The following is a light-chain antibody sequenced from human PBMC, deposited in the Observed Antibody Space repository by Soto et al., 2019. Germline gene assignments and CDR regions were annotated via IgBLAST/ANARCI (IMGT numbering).Light chain of an antibody. CDR2: DVS. V-gene: IGLV2-14*01. CDR3: SSYTSSSTLV. J-gene: IGLJ1*01. CDR1: SSDVGGYNY. Sequence: QSVLTQPAPVSGSPGQSITISCTGTSSDVGGYNYVSWYQQHPGEAPKLMIYDVSNRPSGVSNRFSGSKSGNTASLTISGLQAEDEADYYCSSYTSSSTLVFGTGTKVTVL.